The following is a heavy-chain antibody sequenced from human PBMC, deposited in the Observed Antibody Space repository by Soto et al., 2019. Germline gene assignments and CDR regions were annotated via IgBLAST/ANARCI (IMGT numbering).Heavy chain of an antibody. V-gene: IGHV1-18*01. Sequence: QVQLVQSGDEVTKPGASVKVSCKASGYIFVNYGIAWVRQAPGNGLAWMGWIIPYTGNTHSASKVQGRLTMTTDTDTSTADMDLGSMTSDETAVYYCVMVDNYVTPTPQDVWGQVTTGTGSS. CDR2: IIPYTGNT. J-gene: IGHJ6*02. CDR1: GYIFVNYG. CDR3: VMVDNYVTPTPQDV. D-gene: IGHD3-16*01.